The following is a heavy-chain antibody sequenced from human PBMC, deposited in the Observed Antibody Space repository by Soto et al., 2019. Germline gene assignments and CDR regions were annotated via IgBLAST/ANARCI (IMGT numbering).Heavy chain of an antibody. CDR2: IYYSGNT. D-gene: IGHD2-2*01. J-gene: IGHJ4*02. Sequence: ETLSLTCTVSAGSISSYYWSWIRQPPGKGLEWIGYIYYSGNTNYNPSLKSRVTISVDTSKNQFSLKLSSMTVADTAVYFCAREYCSSTRCYDTFDYWAQGTLVPVSS. CDR3: AREYCSSTRCYDTFDY. CDR1: AGSISSYY. V-gene: IGHV4-59*01.